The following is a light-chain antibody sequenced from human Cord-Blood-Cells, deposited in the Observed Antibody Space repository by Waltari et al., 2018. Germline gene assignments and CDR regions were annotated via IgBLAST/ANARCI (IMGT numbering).Light chain of an antibody. CDR3: QQYNNWPPT. CDR2: GAS. CDR1: QSVSSN. J-gene: IGKJ1*01. V-gene: IGKV3-15*01. Sequence: ELVMTQSPATLSVSPGERATHSCRASQSVSSNLAWYQQKPVHAPRLLIYGASTRATGIPARFSGSGSGTEFTLTISSLQSEDFAVYYCQQYNNWPPTFGQGTKVEIK.